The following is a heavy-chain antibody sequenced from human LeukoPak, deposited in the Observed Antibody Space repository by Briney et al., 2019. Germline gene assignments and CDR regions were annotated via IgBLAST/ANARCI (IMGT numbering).Heavy chain of an antibody. V-gene: IGHV4-38-2*02. J-gene: IGHJ4*02. Sequence: SQTLSLTCTVSGYSISSGYYWGWIRQPPGKGLEWIGSIYHSGSTYYNPSLKSRVTISVDTSKNQFSLKLSSVTAADTAVYYCAGGDYEPDTFHWGQGTLVTVSS. D-gene: IGHD4-17*01. CDR1: GYSISSGYY. CDR2: IYHSGST. CDR3: AGGDYEPDTFH.